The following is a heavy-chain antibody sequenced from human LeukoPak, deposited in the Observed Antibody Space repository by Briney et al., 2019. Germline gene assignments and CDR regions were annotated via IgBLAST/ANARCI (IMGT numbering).Heavy chain of an antibody. J-gene: IGHJ3*02. V-gene: IGHV5-10-1*01. CDR1: GNIFSSYW. D-gene: IGHD4-17*01. CDR2: IDLSDSYT. Sequence: GESLKISCKASGNIFSSYWISWVRQKPGKGLEWMAKIDLSDSYTSYSPSLKGHVTISADKSIDTAYLQWSSLQASDTAMYYCAGSTDLNGAFDIWGQGAIVTVSS. CDR3: AGSTDLNGAFDI.